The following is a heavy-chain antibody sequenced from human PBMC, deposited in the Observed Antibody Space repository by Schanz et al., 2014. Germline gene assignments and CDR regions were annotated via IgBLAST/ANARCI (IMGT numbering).Heavy chain of an antibody. Sequence: EVQLVESGGVVVQPGGSLRLSCAGSGFTFDDYTMHWVRQPPGKGLEWVSLVTWDGGYTYYADSVKGRFTISRDNSKNSLYLQMDSLRSEDTALYYDAKNRAGGCESCLDSWGQGTLVTVSS. J-gene: IGHJ4*02. CDR1: GFTFDDYT. CDR3: AKNRAGGCESCLDS. CDR2: VTWDGGYT. D-gene: IGHD1-26*01. V-gene: IGHV3-43*01.